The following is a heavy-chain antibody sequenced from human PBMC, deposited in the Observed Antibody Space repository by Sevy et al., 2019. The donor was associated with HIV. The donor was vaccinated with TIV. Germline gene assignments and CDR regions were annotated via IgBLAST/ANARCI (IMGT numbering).Heavy chain of an antibody. CDR3: AKEGRGYHGSGSSDY. J-gene: IGHJ4*02. CDR1: GFTFSSYA. CDR2: ISGSGDST. V-gene: IGHV3-23*01. Sequence: GGSLRLSCAASGFTFSSYAMSWVRQSPGKGLEWVSVISGSGDSTYYVDSVKGRFTISRDNSKNTLYLQMNSLRAEDTAVYYCAKEGRGYHGSGSSDYWGQGALVTVSS. D-gene: IGHD3-10*01.